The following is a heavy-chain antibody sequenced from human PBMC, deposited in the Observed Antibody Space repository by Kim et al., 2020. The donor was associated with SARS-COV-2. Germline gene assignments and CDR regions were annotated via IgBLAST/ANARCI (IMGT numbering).Heavy chain of an antibody. V-gene: IGHV3-30*18. J-gene: IGHJ6*02. CDR1: GFAFSGYG. CDR2: ILADGTKE. Sequence: GGSLRLSCAASGFAFSGYGMHWVRQAPGKGLEWVAGILADGTKEYYADSVKGRFTISRDNSKNTLYLEMNSLRGEDTAVYFCAKRRQKGNGMDVGGQGTTVTVSS. CDR3: AKRRQKGNGMDV.